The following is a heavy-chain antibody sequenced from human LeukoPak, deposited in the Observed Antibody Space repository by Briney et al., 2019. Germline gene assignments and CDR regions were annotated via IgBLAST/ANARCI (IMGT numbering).Heavy chain of an antibody. Sequence: PGGSLRLSCAASGFTFSSYEMNWVRQAPGKGLEWVPYISSSGSTIYYADSVKGRFTISRDNAKNSLYLQVNSLRAEDTAVYYCAREKPYGMDVWGKGTTVTVSS. V-gene: IGHV3-48*03. CDR2: ISSSGSTI. CDR3: AREKPYGMDV. J-gene: IGHJ6*04. CDR1: GFTFSSYE.